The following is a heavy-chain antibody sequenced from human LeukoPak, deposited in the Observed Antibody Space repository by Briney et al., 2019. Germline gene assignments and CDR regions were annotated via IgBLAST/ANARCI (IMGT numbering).Heavy chain of an antibody. CDR1: GVSFSSYA. J-gene: IGHJ4*02. V-gene: IGHV3-23*01. CDR3: AKDRVLVITNEIGY. D-gene: IGHD3-22*01. CDR2: ISGSGGST. Sequence: SGGSLRLSCAVSGVSFSSYAMRWVRHAPGEGREWVSAISGSGGSTYYAHSVKGRFTISRDNSKNTLSLQMNCLRAEDTAVYYCAKDRVLVITNEIGYWGQGTLVTVSS.